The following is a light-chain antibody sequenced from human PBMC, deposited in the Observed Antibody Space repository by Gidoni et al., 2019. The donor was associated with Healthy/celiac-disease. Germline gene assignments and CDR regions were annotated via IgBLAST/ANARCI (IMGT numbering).Light chain of an antibody. Sequence: IVMTQSPLSLSVTPGQPASISCTSSPSLLHSDGKHYLYWYLQKPGQSPQLLISEVSNRCSAATFSGSGCGSETDFTLSSSEVEAVEVGFYYCMQGIHPLTFGGGTKVEIK. CDR1: PSLLHSDGKHY. V-gene: IGKV2-29*02. J-gene: IGKJ4*01. CDR2: EVS. CDR3: MQGIHPLT.